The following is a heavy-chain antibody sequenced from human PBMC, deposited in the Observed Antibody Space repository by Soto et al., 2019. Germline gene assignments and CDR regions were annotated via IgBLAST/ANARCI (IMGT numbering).Heavy chain of an antibody. V-gene: IGHV3-33*01. J-gene: IGHJ6*02. CDR1: GFTFSSYG. CDR2: IWYDGSNK. CDR3: ARERSGSYANYYYGMDV. D-gene: IGHD1-26*01. Sequence: HPGGSLRLSCAASGFTFSSYGMHWVRRAPGKGLEWVAVIWYDGSNKYYADSVKGRFTISRDNSKNTLYLQMNSLRAEDTAVYYCARERSGSYANYYYGMDVWGQGTTVTVSS.